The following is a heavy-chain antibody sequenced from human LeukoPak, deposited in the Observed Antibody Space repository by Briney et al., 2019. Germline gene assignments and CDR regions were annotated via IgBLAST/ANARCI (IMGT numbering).Heavy chain of an antibody. CDR2: INWNSDSI. CDR3: ARAREDMTTVVTDY. Sequence: GGSLRLSCAVSGFTFDDYAMHWVRQVPGKGLEWVSGINWNSDSIGYADSVKGRFTTSRDNAKNSLYLQMNSLRAEDTAVYYCARAREDMTTVVTDYWGQGTLVTVSS. V-gene: IGHV3-9*01. J-gene: IGHJ4*02. D-gene: IGHD4-23*01. CDR1: GFTFDDYA.